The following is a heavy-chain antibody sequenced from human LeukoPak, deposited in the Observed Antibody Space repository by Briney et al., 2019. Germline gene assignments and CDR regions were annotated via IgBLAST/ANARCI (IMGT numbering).Heavy chain of an antibody. J-gene: IGHJ4*02. CDR3: ARDLSGLPRY. CDR2: ISGSGGST. D-gene: IGHD1-26*01. Sequence: GESLRLSCAASGFTFSSYGMSWVRQAPGKGLEWVSAISGSGGSTYYADSVKGRFTISRDNSKNTLYLQMNSLRAEDTAVYYCARDLSGLPRYWGQGTLVTVSS. V-gene: IGHV3-23*01. CDR1: GFTFSSYG.